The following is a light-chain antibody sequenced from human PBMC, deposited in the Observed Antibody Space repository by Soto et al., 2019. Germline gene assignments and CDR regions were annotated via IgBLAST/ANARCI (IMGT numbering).Light chain of an antibody. J-gene: IGKJ5*01. Sequence: EIVLTQSPATLSLSPGERATLSCRASQSLSNFLSWYQQKPGQAPRLLIYETSNRATGIPARFSGSGSGTDFTLTISSLAPEDFAIYYCQQRSNWPPHLTFGQGTRLEIK. V-gene: IGKV3-11*01. CDR3: QQRSNWPPHLT. CDR1: QSLSNF. CDR2: ETS.